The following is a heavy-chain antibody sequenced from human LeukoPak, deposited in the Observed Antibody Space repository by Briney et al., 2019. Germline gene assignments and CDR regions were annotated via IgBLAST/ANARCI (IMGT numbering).Heavy chain of an antibody. V-gene: IGHV3-21*04. D-gene: IGHD4-17*01. CDR3: AKFKEALDDYGDYGSWFDP. CDR1: GFTFSSYS. Sequence: GGSLRLSCAASGFTFSSYSMNWVRQAPGKGLEWVSSISSSSSYIYYADSMKGRFTISRDNAKNSLYLQMSSLRAEDTAVYYCAKFKEALDDYGDYGSWFDPWGQGTLVTVSS. CDR2: ISSSSSYI. J-gene: IGHJ5*02.